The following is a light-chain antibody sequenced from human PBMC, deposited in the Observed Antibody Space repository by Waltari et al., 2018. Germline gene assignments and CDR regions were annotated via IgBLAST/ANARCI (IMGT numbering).Light chain of an antibody. CDR1: QGIGNS. J-gene: IGKJ1*01. Sequence: DIQMTQSPSSLSASVGDRVNITCRASQGIGNSLAWYQQKPGKAPNLLLYATSRLQSGVPSMFSGSGSGTDYTLTISSLQPEDCATYYCQQYSSTPWTFGQGAKVEIK. CDR3: QQYSSTPWT. V-gene: IGKV1-NL1*01. CDR2: ATS.